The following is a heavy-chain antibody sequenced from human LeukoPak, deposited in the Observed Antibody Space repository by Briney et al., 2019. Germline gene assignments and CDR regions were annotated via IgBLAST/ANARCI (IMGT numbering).Heavy chain of an antibody. CDR1: GYTFTSYY. CDR2: INPSGGST. J-gene: IGHJ6*02. CDR3: ARVRSSSWTSYYYYYYGMDV. D-gene: IGHD6-13*01. V-gene: IGHV1-46*01. Sequence: ASVKVSCKASGYTFTSYYMHWVRQAPGQGLEWMGIINPSGGSTSYAQKFQGRVTMTRDTSTSTVYMELSSLRSEATAVYYCARVRSSSWTSYYYYYYGMDVWGQGTTVTVSS.